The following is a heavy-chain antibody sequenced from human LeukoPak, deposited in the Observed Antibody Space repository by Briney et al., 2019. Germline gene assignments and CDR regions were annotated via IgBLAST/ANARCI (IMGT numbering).Heavy chain of an antibody. CDR3: ATQGHYFRISDY. CDR1: GGSISSGDYY. CDR2: IYYSGST. V-gene: IGHV4-30-4*01. J-gene: IGHJ4*02. D-gene: IGHD2/OR15-2a*01. Sequence: SQTLSLTCTVSGGSISSGDYYWSWIRQPPGKGLEWIGYIYYSGSTYYNPSLKSRVTISVDTSKNQFSLKVTSVTAADTAVYYCATQGHYFRISDYWGQGTLVTVSS.